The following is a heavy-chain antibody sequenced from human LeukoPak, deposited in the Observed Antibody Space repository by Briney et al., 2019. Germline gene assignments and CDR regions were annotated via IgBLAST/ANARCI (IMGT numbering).Heavy chain of an antibody. CDR2: IYYSGST. CDR3: ARDSAFLAFDY. J-gene: IGHJ4*02. CDR1: GGSFSGYY. V-gene: IGHV4-59*01. D-gene: IGHD2/OR15-2a*01. Sequence: SETLSLTCAVYGGSFSGYYWSWIRQPPGKGLEWIGYIYYSGSTNYNPSLKSRVTISVDTSKNQFSLKLSSVTAADTAVYYCARDSAFLAFDYWGQGTLVTVSS.